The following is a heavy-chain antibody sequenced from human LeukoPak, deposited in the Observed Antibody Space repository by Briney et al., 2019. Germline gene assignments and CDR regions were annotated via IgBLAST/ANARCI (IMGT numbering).Heavy chain of an antibody. D-gene: IGHD3-22*01. J-gene: IGHJ6*03. CDR1: GGSISSYY. CDR3: ARSPIISGYFFRNYYYYYYMDV. CDR2: IYTSGST. V-gene: IGHV4-4*07. Sequence: SETLSLTCTVSGGSISSYYWSWIRQPAGKGLEWIGRIYTSGSTNYNPSLKSRVTMSVDTSKNQFSLKLSSVTAADTAVYYCARSPIISGYFFRNYYYYYYMDVWGKGTTVTVSS.